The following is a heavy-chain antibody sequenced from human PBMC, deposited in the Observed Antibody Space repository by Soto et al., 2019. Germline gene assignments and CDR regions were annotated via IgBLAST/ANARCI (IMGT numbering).Heavy chain of an antibody. V-gene: IGHV4-59*01. CDR3: ARAAASYYGMDV. CDR1: GGSISSYY. J-gene: IGHJ6*02. Sequence: PSETLSLTCTVSGGSISSYYWSWIRQPPGKGLEWIGYTYYSGSTNYNPSLKSRVTISVDTSKNQFTLKLSSVTAADTAVYYCARAAASYYGMDVWGQGTTVTVSS. CDR2: TYYSGST.